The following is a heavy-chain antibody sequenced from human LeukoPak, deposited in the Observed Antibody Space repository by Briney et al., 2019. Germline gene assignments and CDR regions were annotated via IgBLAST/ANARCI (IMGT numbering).Heavy chain of an antibody. D-gene: IGHD3-3*01. CDR2: ISTDGSST. V-gene: IGHV3-74*01. CDR1: GFTFSDYW. Sequence: AGSLRLSCAASGFTFSDYWMHWVRQAPGKGLVWVSHISTDGSSTTYADSVRGRFIISRDNARNTLYLQMNSLRVGDTAVYYCATSPIFSNDWGQGTLVTVSS. CDR3: ATSPIFSND. J-gene: IGHJ4*02.